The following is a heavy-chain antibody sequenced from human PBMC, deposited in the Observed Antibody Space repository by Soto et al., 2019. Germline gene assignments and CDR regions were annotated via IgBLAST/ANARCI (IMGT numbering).Heavy chain of an antibody. J-gene: IGHJ6*02. Sequence: QVRLQESGPGLVKPSETLSLSCLVSGDSVGNGPYYWSWIRQSPGEGLEWIAYIYYSGSTNVNPSLESRGNISIDMSKNQFFLELRSVTAADAAVYFCARVGSSCHSGGCYYYYGLGVWGQGTTVAISS. CDR2: IYYSGST. CDR3: ARVGSSCHSGGCYYYYGLGV. V-gene: IGHV4-61*01. CDR1: GDSVGNGPYY. D-gene: IGHD1-26*01.